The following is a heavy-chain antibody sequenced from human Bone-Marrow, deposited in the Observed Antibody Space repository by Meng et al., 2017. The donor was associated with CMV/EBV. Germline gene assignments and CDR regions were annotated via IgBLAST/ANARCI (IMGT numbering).Heavy chain of an antibody. Sequence: SETLSLTCTVSGDSIGSGDYWSWIRLPPGKGLEWIGYIFYTGSTNYNPSLKSRVTISVDTSKNQFSLNLRSVTPADTAMYYCARELGGGLAARRVLDVWGQGTTATVSS. CDR2: IFYTGST. V-gene: IGHV4-61*08. CDR1: GDSIGSGDY. CDR3: ARELGGGLAARRVLDV. D-gene: IGHD6-6*01. J-gene: IGHJ6*02.